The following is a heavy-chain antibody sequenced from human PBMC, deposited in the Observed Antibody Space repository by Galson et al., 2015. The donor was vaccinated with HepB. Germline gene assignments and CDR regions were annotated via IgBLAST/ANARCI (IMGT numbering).Heavy chain of an antibody. CDR1: GYTFSNYW. V-gene: IGHV5-51*01. Sequence: QSGAEVKTAGESLKISCKGSGYTFSNYWIGWVRQMPGKGLEWMGIIYPGDSDTRYNPSFEGQVTISADQSIGAAYLQWSSLKASDTAMYYCAGRAHYYDSSGYYSNDAFDIWGQGTGVSVSS. CDR3: AGRAHYYDSSGYYSNDAFDI. CDR2: IYPGDSDT. J-gene: IGHJ3*02. D-gene: IGHD3-22*01.